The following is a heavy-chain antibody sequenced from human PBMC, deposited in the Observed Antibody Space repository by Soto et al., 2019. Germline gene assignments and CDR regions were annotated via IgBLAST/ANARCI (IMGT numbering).Heavy chain of an antibody. Sequence: QVQLVESGGAVAKLGRPLSLSCAASDFTFVSYALHGVRQAQGKGREWVAVIWYDGSNKYYADSVKGRFTISRDNSKNTLYLQMNSLRAEDTAVYYCARAQRGIVVVTAMMDYWGQGTLVTVSS. CDR1: DFTFVSYA. CDR3: ARAQRGIVVVTAMMDY. CDR2: IWYDGSNK. D-gene: IGHD2-21*02. V-gene: IGHV3-33*01. J-gene: IGHJ4*02.